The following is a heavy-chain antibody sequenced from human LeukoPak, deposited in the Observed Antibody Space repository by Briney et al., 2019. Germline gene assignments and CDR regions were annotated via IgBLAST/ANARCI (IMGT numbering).Heavy chain of an antibody. CDR2: IYYSGST. CDR3: ARVFSSGWYYFDY. J-gene: IGHJ4*02. D-gene: IGHD6-19*01. CDR1: GGSISSYY. Sequence: SETLSLTCTVSGGSISSYYWSWIRQPPGKGLEWIGYIYYSGSTNYNPSLKSRVTISVDTSKNQFSLKLSSVTAADTAVYYCARVFSSGWYYFDYWGQGTLVTVPS. V-gene: IGHV4-59*01.